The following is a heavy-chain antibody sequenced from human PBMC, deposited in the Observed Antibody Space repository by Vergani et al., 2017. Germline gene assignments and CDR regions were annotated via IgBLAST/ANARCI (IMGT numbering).Heavy chain of an antibody. J-gene: IGHJ6*04. CDR1: GFTFTSSA. D-gene: IGHD1-20*01. Sequence: QMQLVQSGPEVKKPGTSVKVSCKASGFTFTSSAVQWVRQARGQRLEWIGWIVVGSGNTNYAQKFQERVTSTRNMSTSTAYLELSSLRSEDTAVYYCAVPRITGTTVMDYYYVMDVWGKGTTVTVSS. CDR3: AVPRITGTTVMDYYYVMDV. CDR2: IVVGSGNT. V-gene: IGHV1-58*01.